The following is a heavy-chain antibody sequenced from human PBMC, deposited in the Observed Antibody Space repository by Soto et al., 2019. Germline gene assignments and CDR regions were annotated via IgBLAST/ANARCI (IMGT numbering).Heavy chain of an antibody. CDR1: GGSFSGYY. D-gene: IGHD1-1*01. Sequence: QVQLQQWGAGLLKPSETLSLTCAVYGGSFSGYYWTWIRQPPGTGLEWIGEINHSGSTNYNPSLKSRVTISVDTSKNQFSLKLTSVTAADTALYYCSRDKLTGLFDYWGQGTLVTVSS. J-gene: IGHJ4*02. CDR3: SRDKLTGLFDY. CDR2: INHSGST. V-gene: IGHV4-34*01.